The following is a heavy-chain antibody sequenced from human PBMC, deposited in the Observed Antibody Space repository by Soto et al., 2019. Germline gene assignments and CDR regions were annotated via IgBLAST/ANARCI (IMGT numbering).Heavy chain of an antibody. CDR3: ARGPHIVVVTAIFPLDY. CDR1: GGSFSGYY. V-gene: IGHV4-34*01. D-gene: IGHD2-21*02. Sequence: PSETLSLTCAVYGGSFSGYYWSSIRQPPGKGLEWIGEINHSGSTNYNPSLKSRVTISVDTSKNQFSLKLSSVTAADTAVYYCARGPHIVVVTAIFPLDYWGQGTLVTVSS. J-gene: IGHJ4*02. CDR2: INHSGST.